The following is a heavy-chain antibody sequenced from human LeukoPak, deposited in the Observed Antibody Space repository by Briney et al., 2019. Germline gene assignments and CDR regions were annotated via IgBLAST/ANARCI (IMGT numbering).Heavy chain of an antibody. Sequence: ASVKVSCKVSGYTLTGLSMHWVRQAPGKGLEWMGGFDPEDGETIYAQKFQGRVTMTEDTSTDTAYMELSSLRSEDTAVYYCATSIHDYGDQIDYWGQGTLVTVSS. V-gene: IGHV1-24*01. CDR2: FDPEDGET. J-gene: IGHJ4*02. CDR1: GYTLTGLS. D-gene: IGHD4-17*01. CDR3: ATSIHDYGDQIDY.